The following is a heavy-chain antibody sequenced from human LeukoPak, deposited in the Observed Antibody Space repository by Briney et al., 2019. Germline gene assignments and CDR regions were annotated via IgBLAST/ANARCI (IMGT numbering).Heavy chain of an antibody. Sequence: PGGSLRLSCAASGFTVSSNYMSWVRQAPGKGLVWVSRINSDGSSTSYADSVKGRFTISRDNAKNSLFLQMNSLRAEDTAVYYCARDFSPLTVTHAFDYWGQGTLVTVSS. CDR3: ARDFSPLTVTHAFDY. CDR1: GFTVSSNY. D-gene: IGHD4-17*01. V-gene: IGHV3-74*01. CDR2: INSDGSST. J-gene: IGHJ4*02.